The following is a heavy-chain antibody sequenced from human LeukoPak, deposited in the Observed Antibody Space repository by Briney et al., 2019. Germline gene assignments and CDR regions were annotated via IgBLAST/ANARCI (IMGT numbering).Heavy chain of an antibody. V-gene: IGHV1-69*05. J-gene: IGHJ5*02. CDR2: IIPIFGTA. Sequence: ASVKVSCKASGGTFSSYAISWVRQAPGQGLEWMGGIIPIFGTANYAQKFQGRVTITTDESTSTAYMELSSLRSEDTAVYYCARDSGYGDDENWFDPWGQGTLVTVSS. D-gene: IGHD4-17*01. CDR3: ARDSGYGDDENWFDP. CDR1: GGTFSSYA.